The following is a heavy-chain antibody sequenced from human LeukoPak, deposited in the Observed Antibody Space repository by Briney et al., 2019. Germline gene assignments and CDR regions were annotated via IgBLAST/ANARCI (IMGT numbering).Heavy chain of an antibody. J-gene: IGHJ4*02. CDR1: GFTFSSYA. CDR3: AKSRDSRYDYFDY. D-gene: IGHD2-15*01. CDR2: ISASGDGT. Sequence: PGGSLRLSYAASGFTFSSYAISWVRQAPGEGLEWVSAISASGDGTYYADSVKGRFTISRDNFENTLYLQMNSLRAEDTAVYYCAKSRDSRYDYFDYWGQGILVTVSS. V-gene: IGHV3-23*01.